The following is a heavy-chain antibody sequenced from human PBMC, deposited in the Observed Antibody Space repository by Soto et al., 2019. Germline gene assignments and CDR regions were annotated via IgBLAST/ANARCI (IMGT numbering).Heavy chain of an antibody. CDR2: INHSGST. J-gene: IGHJ6*03. D-gene: IGHD7-27*01. V-gene: IGHV4-34*01. Sequence: SETLSLTCAVYGGSFSGYYWSWIRQPPGKGLEWIGEINHSGSTNYNPSLKTRVTISVDTSKNQFSLKLSSVTAADTAVYYCARGTGPPDYYYYYMDVWGKGTTVTVSS. CDR3: ARGTGPPDYYYYYMDV. CDR1: GGSFSGYY.